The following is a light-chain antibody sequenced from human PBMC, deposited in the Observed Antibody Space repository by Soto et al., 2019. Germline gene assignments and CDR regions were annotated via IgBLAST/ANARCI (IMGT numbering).Light chain of an antibody. Sequence: QSVLTQPRSVSGSPGQSVSISCTGTSSDVGGYKYVSWYQQHPGKAPKLMIYDVTERPSGVPDRFSGSKSGNTASLTISGLQAEDEADYYCCSYAGSYTLGVFGTGTKLTVL. CDR1: SSDVGGYKY. CDR2: DVT. CDR3: CSYAGSYTLGV. J-gene: IGLJ1*01. V-gene: IGLV2-11*01.